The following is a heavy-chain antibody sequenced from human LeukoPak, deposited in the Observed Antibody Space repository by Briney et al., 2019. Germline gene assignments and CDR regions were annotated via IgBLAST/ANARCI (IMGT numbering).Heavy chain of an antibody. Sequence: SETLSLTCAAYGGSFSGYYWTWLRQPPGKGLEWIGEINHSGSTNYNPSLKSRVTISVDTSKNQFSLKLSSVTAADTAMDYCARGWLCSGDRCPTGLYYFAYWGQGTLVTVSS. CDR3: ARGWLCSGDRCPTGLYYFAY. D-gene: IGHD2-15*01. CDR2: INHSGST. V-gene: IGHV4-34*01. CDR1: GGSFSGYY. J-gene: IGHJ4*02.